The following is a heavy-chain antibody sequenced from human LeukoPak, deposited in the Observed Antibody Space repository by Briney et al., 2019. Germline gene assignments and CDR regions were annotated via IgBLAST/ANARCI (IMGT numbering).Heavy chain of an antibody. CDR1: GFTFDDYA. D-gene: IGHD3-22*01. V-gene: IGHV3-9*01. CDR3: AKDSSGYYGVFDY. Sequence: GGSLRLSCAASGFTFDDYAMHWVRQAPGKGLEWVSGISWSSGSIGYADSVKGRFTISRDNAKNSLYLQMNSLRAEDTALYYCAKDSSGYYGVFDYWGQGTLVTVSS. J-gene: IGHJ4*02. CDR2: ISWSSGSI.